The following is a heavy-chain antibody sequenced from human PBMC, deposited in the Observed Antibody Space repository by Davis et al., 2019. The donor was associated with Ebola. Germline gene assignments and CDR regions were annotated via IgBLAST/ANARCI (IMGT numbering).Heavy chain of an antibody. D-gene: IGHD1-26*01. Sequence: GGSLRLSCAASGFTFSSYAMSWVRQAPGKGLEWVSGISTGGGVTIYADSVKGRFTISRDNSKNTLYLQMNSLRVEDTAVYYCARMYSGSPEGGDYWGQGTLVIVSS. CDR3: ARMYSGSPEGGDY. V-gene: IGHV3-23*01. CDR2: ISTGGGVT. CDR1: GFTFSSYA. J-gene: IGHJ4*02.